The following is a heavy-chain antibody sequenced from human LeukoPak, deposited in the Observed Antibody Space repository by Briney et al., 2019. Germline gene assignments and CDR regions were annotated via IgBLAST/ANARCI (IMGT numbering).Heavy chain of an antibody. CDR1: GFTFSSYS. Sequence: GRSLRLSCAASGFTFSSYSMNWVRQAPGKGLEWVSYISSSSSTIYYADSVKGRFTISRDNAKNSLYLQMNSLRAEDTAVYYCAREGIVVVPAAKSGIDYWGQGTLVTVSP. J-gene: IGHJ4*02. D-gene: IGHD2-2*01. CDR3: AREGIVVVPAAKSGIDY. CDR2: ISSSSSTI. V-gene: IGHV3-48*01.